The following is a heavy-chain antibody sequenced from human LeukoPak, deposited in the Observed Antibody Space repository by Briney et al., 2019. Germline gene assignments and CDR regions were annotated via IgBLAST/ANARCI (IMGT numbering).Heavy chain of an antibody. Sequence: GASVKVSCKVSGYTLTELFMHWVRQAPGKGLEWMGGFDPEDGETIYAQKFQGRVTMTEDTSTDTAYMELSSLRSEDTAVYYCATLSDYDILTGYHLWGQGTLVTVSS. V-gene: IGHV1-24*01. J-gene: IGHJ4*02. CDR1: GYTLTELF. CDR2: FDPEDGET. D-gene: IGHD3-9*01. CDR3: ATLSDYDILTGYHL.